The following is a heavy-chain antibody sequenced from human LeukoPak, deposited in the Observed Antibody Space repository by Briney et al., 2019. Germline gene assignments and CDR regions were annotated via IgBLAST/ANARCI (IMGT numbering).Heavy chain of an antibody. D-gene: IGHD3-10*01. CDR3: ARHKPGSYAFDI. CDR2: IYYSGSI. CDR1: GGSISRYY. J-gene: IGHJ3*02. V-gene: IGHV4-59*08. Sequence: PSETLSLTCTVSGGSISRYYWSWIREPPGKGLEWIGYIYYSGSIHYNPTLKRRVTIQVDTSKIQFSLKLSSVTAADTAVYYCARHKPGSYAFDIWGQGTMVSVSS.